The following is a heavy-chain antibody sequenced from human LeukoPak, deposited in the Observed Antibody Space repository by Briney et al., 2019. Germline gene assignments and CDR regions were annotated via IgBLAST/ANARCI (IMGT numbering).Heavy chain of an antibody. Sequence: GRSLRLSCAASGFTFSSYGMHWVRQAPGKGLEWVAVISYEGSNKYYADSVKGRFTISRDNSKNTLYLQMNSLRAEDTAVYYCAKEAAALIVVVTAAGIDDWGQGTPVTVSS. D-gene: IGHD2-21*02. CDR3: AKEAAALIVVVTAAGIDD. J-gene: IGHJ4*02. CDR2: ISYEGSNK. CDR1: GFTFSSYG. V-gene: IGHV3-30*18.